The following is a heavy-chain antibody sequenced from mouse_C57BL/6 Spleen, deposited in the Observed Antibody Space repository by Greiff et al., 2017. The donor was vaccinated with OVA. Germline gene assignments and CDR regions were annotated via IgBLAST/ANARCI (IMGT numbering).Heavy chain of an antibody. J-gene: IGHJ2*01. CDR2: IYPGDGDT. Sequence: QVQLQQSGPELVKPGASVKISCKASGYAFSSSWMNWVKQRPGKGLEWIGRIYPGDGDTNYNGKFTGKATLTADKSSSPAYMQLSSLTSEDSAVYFCARERGSLFDYWGQGTTLTVSS. CDR3: ARERGSLFDY. CDR1: GYAFSSSW. V-gene: IGHV1-82*01.